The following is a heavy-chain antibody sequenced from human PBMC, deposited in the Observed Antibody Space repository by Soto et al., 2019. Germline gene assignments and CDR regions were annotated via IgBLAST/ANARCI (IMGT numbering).Heavy chain of an antibody. D-gene: IGHD4-4*01. CDR1: GGSLSAYY. CDR2: ISQSEGT. J-gene: IGHJ4*02. V-gene: IGHV4-34*01. Sequence: SETLSLTCAVSGGSLSAYYMSLIRQAPGEGLEWIGEISQSEGTKYNPSLKSRVTMSRDLSKNQFSLRLDSVTDADSAVYYCVRGLDHSKIGYWGPGTLVTVSS. CDR3: VRGLDHSKIGY.